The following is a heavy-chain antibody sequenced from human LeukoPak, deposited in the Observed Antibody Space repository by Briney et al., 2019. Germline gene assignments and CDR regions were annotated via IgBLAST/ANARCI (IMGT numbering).Heavy chain of an antibody. CDR3: ARGGYYDGSGFSPRHNWFDP. CDR1: GGSINNYY. J-gene: IGHJ5*02. Sequence: PSETLSLTCTGSGGSINNYYWSWIRQPPGKGLEWIGHIYYSGSTDYNPSLKSRVTLSVHTSKNQFSLKLSSVTAAATAVYYCARGGYYDGSGFSPRHNWFDPWGQGTLVTVSS. CDR2: IYYSGST. V-gene: IGHV4-59*01. D-gene: IGHD3-22*01.